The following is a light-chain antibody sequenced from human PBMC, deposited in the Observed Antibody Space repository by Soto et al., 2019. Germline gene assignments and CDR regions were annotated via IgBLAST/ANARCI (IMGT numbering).Light chain of an antibody. J-gene: IGLJ2*01. CDR3: SSYTTNKTLL. CDR2: EVS. CDR1: SSDVGAYNF. V-gene: IGLV2-14*01. Sequence: QSVLTQPAPVSGSPGQSITISCTGTSSDVGAYNFVSWYQQHPGKAPKLIFYEVSNRPPGLSDRFSGSKSGTTASLTISGLQAEDEADYFCSSYTTNKTLLFGGGTKLTVL.